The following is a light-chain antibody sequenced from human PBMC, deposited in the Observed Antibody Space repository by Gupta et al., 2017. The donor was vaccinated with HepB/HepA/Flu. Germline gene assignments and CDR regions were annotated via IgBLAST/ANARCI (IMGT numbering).Light chain of an antibody. V-gene: IGKV3-11*01. J-gene: IGKJ1*01. CDR2: DAS. CDR3: QQRSNWWT. CDR1: QSVSSY. Sequence: EIVLTQSPATLSLSPGERATLSCRASQSVSSYLAWYQQKPGQAPRLLIYDASNRATRIPARFSGSGSGTDFTLTISSLEPEDFAVYYCQQRSNWWTFGQGTKVEIK.